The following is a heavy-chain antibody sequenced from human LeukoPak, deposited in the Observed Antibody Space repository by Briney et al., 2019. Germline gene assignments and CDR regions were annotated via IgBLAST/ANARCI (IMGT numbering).Heavy chain of an antibody. CDR2: IYYSGST. V-gene: IGHV4-59*12. CDR3: ARVWSYDILTGYSINAFDI. CDR1: GGSISSYY. Sequence: TETLSLTCTVSGGSISSYYWSWIRQPPGKGLEWIAYIYYSGSTYYNPSLKSRVTISIDTSKNQFSLKLRSVTAADTAVYYCARVWSYDILTGYSINAFDIWGQGTMVTVSS. J-gene: IGHJ3*02. D-gene: IGHD3-9*01.